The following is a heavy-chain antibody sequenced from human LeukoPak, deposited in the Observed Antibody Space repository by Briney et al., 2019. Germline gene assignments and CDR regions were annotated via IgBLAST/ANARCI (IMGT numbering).Heavy chain of an antibody. CDR1: GYTFTSYG. CDR3: ARVRIPSYYYDSSGQGRHDY. J-gene: IGHJ4*02. CDR2: ISAYNGNT. Sequence: PRASVKVSCKASGYTFTSYGISWVRQAPGQGLEWMGWISAYNGNTNYAQKLQGRVTMTTDTSTSTAYMELRSLRSDDTAVYYCARVRIPSYYYDSSGQGRHDYWGQGTLVTVSS. V-gene: IGHV1-18*01. D-gene: IGHD3-22*01.